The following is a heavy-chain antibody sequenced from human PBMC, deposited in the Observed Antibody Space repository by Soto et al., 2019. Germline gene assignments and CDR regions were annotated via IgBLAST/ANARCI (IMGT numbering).Heavy chain of an antibody. CDR3: ARSRHDYGLFDY. J-gene: IGHJ4*02. V-gene: IGHV1-69*13. D-gene: IGHD4-17*01. CDR2: IIPIFGTA. CDR1: GGTFSSYA. Sequence: GASVKVSCKASGGTFSSYAISWVRQAPGQGLEWMGGIIPIFGTANYAQKFQGRVTITADESTSTAYMELSSLRSEDTAVYYCARSRHDYGLFDYCCQGPLVTVSS.